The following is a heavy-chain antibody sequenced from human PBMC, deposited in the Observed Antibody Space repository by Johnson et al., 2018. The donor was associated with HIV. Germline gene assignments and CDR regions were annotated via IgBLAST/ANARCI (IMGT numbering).Heavy chain of an antibody. CDR3: ARGPLFYYSSGLWAFDI. V-gene: IGHV3-30*04. Sequence: QVQLVESGGGVVQPGRSLRLSCAASGFTFRSFAMHWVRQAPGKGLEWVALILDDVSTTYFVDSVKGRFNISRDNSKNTLYLQMSSLSAEDTAVYYCARGPLFYYSSGLWAFDIWGQGTTVTVSS. J-gene: IGHJ3*02. D-gene: IGHD3-10*01. CDR1: GFTFRSFA. CDR2: ILDDVSTT.